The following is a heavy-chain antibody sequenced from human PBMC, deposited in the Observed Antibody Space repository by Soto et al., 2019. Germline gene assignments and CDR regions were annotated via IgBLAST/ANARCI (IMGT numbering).Heavy chain of an antibody. J-gene: IGHJ6*02. CDR3: AKDLGEGTMSPWGYYYYGMDV. V-gene: IGHV3-30*18. D-gene: IGHD3-10*02. Sequence: QVQLVESGGGVVQPGRSLRLSCAASGFTFSSYGMQWVRQAPGKGLERVAVTSYDGSNKDYADSVKGRFTISRDNSKNTLYLQMNSLRAEDTAVYYCAKDLGEGTMSPWGYYYYGMDVWGQGTTVTVSS. CDR2: TSYDGSNK. CDR1: GFTFSSYG.